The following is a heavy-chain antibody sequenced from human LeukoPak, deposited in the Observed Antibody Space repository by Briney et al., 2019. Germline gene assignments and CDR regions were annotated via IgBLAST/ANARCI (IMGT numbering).Heavy chain of an antibody. CDR1: GGTFSSYA. V-gene: IGHV1-69*04. J-gene: IGHJ4*02. Sequence: SVKVSCKASGGTFSSYAISWVRQAAGQGLEWRGRIIPILGIANYAQKFQGRVTITADKSTSTAYMELSSLRSEDTAVYYCAREANTMIVVVTSFDYWGQGTLVTVSS. D-gene: IGHD3-22*01. CDR3: AREANTMIVVVTSFDY. CDR2: IIPILGIA.